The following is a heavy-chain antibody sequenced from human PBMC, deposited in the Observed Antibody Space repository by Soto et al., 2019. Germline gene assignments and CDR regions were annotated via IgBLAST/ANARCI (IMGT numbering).Heavy chain of an antibody. CDR3: ARGPGGYYFDY. CDR1: GFTFSSYW. Sequence: GGSLRLSCAVSGFTFSSYWMSWVRQAPGKGLEWVANIKQDGSEKYYVDSVKGRFTISRDNAKNSLFLQMNSLRADDTSVYYCARGPGGYYFDYWGQGILVTVSS. J-gene: IGHJ4*02. CDR2: IKQDGSEK. D-gene: IGHD3-10*01. V-gene: IGHV3-7*01.